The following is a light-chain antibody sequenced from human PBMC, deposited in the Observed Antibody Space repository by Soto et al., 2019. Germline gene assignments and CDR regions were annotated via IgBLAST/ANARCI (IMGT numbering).Light chain of an antibody. CDR3: QQYNNWPPYT. CDR1: QSVSSD. J-gene: IGKJ2*01. CDR2: GAS. Sequence: EIVLTQSPATLSVSPGERATLSCRASQSVSSDLAWYQHKPGQAPRLLIYGASTGATGVPARFSGSGSGTEFTLTISSLQSEDFAVYYCQQYNNWPPYTFGQGTKVDI. V-gene: IGKV3-15*01.